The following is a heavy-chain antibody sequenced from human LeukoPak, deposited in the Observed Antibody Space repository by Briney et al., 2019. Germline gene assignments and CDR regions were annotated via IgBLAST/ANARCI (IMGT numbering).Heavy chain of an antibody. CDR2: IYYSGST. Sequence: SETLSLTCAVYGGSFSRYYWGWIRQPPGKGLEWIGSIYYSGSTYYNPSLKSRVTISVDTSKNQFSLKLSSVTAADTAVYYCARLPGDDDAFDIWGQGTMVTVSS. CDR3: ARLPGDDDAFDI. CDR1: GGSFSRYY. D-gene: IGHD2-21*01. J-gene: IGHJ3*02. V-gene: IGHV4-39*01.